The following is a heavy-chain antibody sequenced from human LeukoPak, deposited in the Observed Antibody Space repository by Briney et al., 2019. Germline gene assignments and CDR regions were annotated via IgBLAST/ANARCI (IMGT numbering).Heavy chain of an antibody. CDR3: ARARNYYDSSGSIDY. CDR2: ISSSSSYI. D-gene: IGHD3-22*01. V-gene: IGHV3-21*01. Sequence: GGSLRLSCAASGFTFSSYSMNWVRQAPGKGLEWVSSISSSSSYIYYADSVKGRFTISRDNAKNSLYLQLNSLRAEDTAVYYCARARNYYDSSGSIDYWGQGTLVTVSS. CDR1: GFTFSSYS. J-gene: IGHJ4*02.